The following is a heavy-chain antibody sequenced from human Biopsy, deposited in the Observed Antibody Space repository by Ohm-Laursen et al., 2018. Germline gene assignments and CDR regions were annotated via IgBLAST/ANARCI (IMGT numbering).Heavy chain of an antibody. J-gene: IGHJ4*02. Sequence: SLRLSCSASGLTFSSYWMTWVRQAPGKGLEWVSGISWNSGSINYAVSVQGRFTISRDNAKNSLYLQMNSLRVEDTALYFCARLGELHGLWYFDFWGQGALVTVSS. CDR3: ARLGELHGLWYFDF. CDR1: GLTFSSYW. V-gene: IGHV3-9*01. CDR2: ISWNSGSI. D-gene: IGHD2-21*01.